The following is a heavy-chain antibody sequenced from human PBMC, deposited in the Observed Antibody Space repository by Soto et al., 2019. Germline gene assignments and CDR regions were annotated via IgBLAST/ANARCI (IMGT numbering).Heavy chain of an antibody. CDR1: GFTFSSYG. J-gene: IGHJ3*02. V-gene: IGHV3-13*01. D-gene: IGHD4-17*01. Sequence: GGSLRLSCAASGFTFSSYGMHWVRQATGKGLEWVSAIGTAGDTYYPGSVKGRFTISRENAKNSLYLQMNSLRAGDTAVYYCAREMNYGDYAERAFDIWGQGTMVTVSS. CDR2: IGTAGDT. CDR3: AREMNYGDYAERAFDI.